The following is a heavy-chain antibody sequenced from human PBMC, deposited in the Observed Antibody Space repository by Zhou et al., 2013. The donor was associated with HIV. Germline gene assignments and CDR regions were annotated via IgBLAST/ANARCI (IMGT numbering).Heavy chain of an antibody. CDR1: GYTFTDYY. Sequence: EVQLVQSGAEVKKPGATVKISCKVSGYTFTDYYIHWVQQAPGKGLQWMGLLDPEDDEALFAEKFQGRVTMTADTATDTAYMELRSLRSDDTAVYYCARTPATILAVGDYDYHYYYYMDVVGKGTTVTVSS. V-gene: IGHV1-69-2*01. D-gene: IGHD3-16*01. CDR2: LDPEDDEA. J-gene: IGHJ6*03. CDR3: ARTPATILAVGDYDYHYYYYMDV.